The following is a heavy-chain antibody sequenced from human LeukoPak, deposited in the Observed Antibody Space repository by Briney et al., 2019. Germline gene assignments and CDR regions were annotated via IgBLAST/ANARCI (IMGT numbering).Heavy chain of an antibody. J-gene: IGHJ4*02. CDR1: GFTFSSYS. D-gene: IGHD6-19*01. Sequence: GGSLRLSCAASGFTFSSYSMNWVRQAPGKALEWVSSISSSSSYIYYADSVKGRFTISRDNAKNSLYLQMNSLRAEDTAVYYCARDPSLWGAVAGVYYFDYWGQGTLVTVSS. CDR2: ISSSSSYI. CDR3: ARDPSLWGAVAGVYYFDY. V-gene: IGHV3-21*01.